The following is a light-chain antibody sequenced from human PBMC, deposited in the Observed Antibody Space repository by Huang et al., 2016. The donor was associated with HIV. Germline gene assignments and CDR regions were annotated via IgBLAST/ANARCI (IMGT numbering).Light chain of an antibody. CDR2: DAS. CDR3: QQYGSSLYT. CDR1: QSVTSNY. Sequence: EIVLTQSPGTLSLSSGDRASLSCRASQSVTSNYLAWYQQKPGQAPRILIYDASSRATGIPDRFSGSGSGTDFTLTISRLEPEDFAVYYCQQYGSSLYTFGQGTKLDI. J-gene: IGKJ2*01. V-gene: IGKV3-20*01.